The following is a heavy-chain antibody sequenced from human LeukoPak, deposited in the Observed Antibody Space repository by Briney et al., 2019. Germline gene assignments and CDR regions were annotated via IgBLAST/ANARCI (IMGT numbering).Heavy chain of an antibody. CDR3: ATYCGSITCDAFDV. D-gene: IGHD2/OR15-2a*01. CDR2: IKYDASDK. J-gene: IGHJ3*01. Sequence: GGSLRLSCAASGFIFSTYWMSWVRQAPGKGLEWVASIKYDASDKQYVGSVKGRFTISRDNAKNSLFLQMNGLRAEDTAVYYYATYCGSITCDAFDVWGQGTMVTVSS. V-gene: IGHV3-7*01. CDR1: GFIFSTYW.